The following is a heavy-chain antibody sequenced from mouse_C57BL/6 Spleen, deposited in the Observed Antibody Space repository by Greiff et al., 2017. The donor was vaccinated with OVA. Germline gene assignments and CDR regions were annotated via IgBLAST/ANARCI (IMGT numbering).Heavy chain of an antibody. CDR2: IDPSDSET. V-gene: IGHV1-52*01. CDR3: ARMNYGSVFDY. CDR1: GYTFTSYW. Sequence: QVQLKQPGAELVRPGSSVKLSCKASGYTFTSYWMHWVKQRPIQGLEWIGNIDPSDSETHYNQKFKDKATLTVDKSSSTAYMQLSSLTSEDSAVYYCARMNYGSVFDYWGQGTTLTVSS. J-gene: IGHJ2*01. D-gene: IGHD1-1*01.